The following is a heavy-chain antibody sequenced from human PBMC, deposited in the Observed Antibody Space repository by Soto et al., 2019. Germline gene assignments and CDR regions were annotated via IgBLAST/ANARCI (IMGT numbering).Heavy chain of an antibody. CDR1: GGSISSGTSY. Sequence: QVQLQESGPGLVKPSQTLSLTCTVSGGSISSGTSYWTWIRQAPGTGLELIGYIYYSGNTFYNPSLKSRVTISIDTSKNQFSLKLSSGTAADTAVYYCARIMVRGAIGAFDAWGQGTVVTVSS. CDR3: ARIMVRGAIGAFDA. D-gene: IGHD3-10*01. CDR2: IYYSGNT. V-gene: IGHV4-30-4*01. J-gene: IGHJ3*01.